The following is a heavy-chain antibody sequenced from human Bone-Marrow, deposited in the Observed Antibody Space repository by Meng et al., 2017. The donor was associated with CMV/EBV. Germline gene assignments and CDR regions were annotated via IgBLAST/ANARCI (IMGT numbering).Heavy chain of an antibody. J-gene: IGHJ4*02. CDR2: ISSSSTI. CDR1: GFTFSSYS. CDR3: AKDLLTTIDY. Sequence: LSLTCAASGFTFSSYSMNWVRQAPGKGLEWVSYISSSSTIYYADSVKGRFTISRDNSKNTLYLQMNSLRAEDTAVYYCAKDLLTTIDYWGQGTLVTVSS. V-gene: IGHV3-48*01. D-gene: IGHD4-11*01.